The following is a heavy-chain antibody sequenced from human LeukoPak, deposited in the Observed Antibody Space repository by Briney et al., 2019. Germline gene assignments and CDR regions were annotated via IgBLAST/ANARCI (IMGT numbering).Heavy chain of an antibody. CDR1: GYTFTSNY. D-gene: IGHD3-10*01. Sequence: ASVKVSCKAFGYTFTSNYMHWVRQAPGQGPEWMGVISPSGGSTTYAQKFQGRVTLTRDMSTSTDYLELSSLRSDDTAVYYCARATLLHLYGSGSYYKFVWQERTYYFDYWGQGTLVTVSS. J-gene: IGHJ4*02. V-gene: IGHV1-46*01. CDR3: ARATLLHLYGSGSYYKFVWQERTYYFDY. CDR2: ISPSGGST.